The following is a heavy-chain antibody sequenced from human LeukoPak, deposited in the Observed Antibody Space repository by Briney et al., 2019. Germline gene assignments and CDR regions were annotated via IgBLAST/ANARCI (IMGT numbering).Heavy chain of an antibody. Sequence: PSETLSLTCTVSGGSISSSSYYWGWIRQPPGKGLEWIGSIYYSGSTYYNPSLKSRVTISVDTSKNQFSLKLSSVTAADTAVYYCARDSGRSDFDYWGQGTLVTVSS. D-gene: IGHD3-10*01. CDR3: ARDSGRSDFDY. J-gene: IGHJ4*02. V-gene: IGHV4-39*07. CDR2: IYYSGST. CDR1: GGSISSSSYY.